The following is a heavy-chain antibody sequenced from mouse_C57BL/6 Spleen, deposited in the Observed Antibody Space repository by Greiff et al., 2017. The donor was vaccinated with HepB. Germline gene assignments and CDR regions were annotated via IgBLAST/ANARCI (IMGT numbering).Heavy chain of an antibody. CDR2: IDPSDSYT. V-gene: IGHV1-69*01. Sequence: QVQLQQPGAELVKPGASVKLSCKASGYTFTSYWMHWVKQRPGRGLEWIGEIDPSDSYTNYNQKFKGKSTLTVDKSSSTAYMQLSSLTSEDSAVYYCARRRYYGSSYWYFDVWGTGTTVTVSS. D-gene: IGHD1-1*01. J-gene: IGHJ1*03. CDR3: ARRRYYGSSYWYFDV. CDR1: GYTFTSYW.